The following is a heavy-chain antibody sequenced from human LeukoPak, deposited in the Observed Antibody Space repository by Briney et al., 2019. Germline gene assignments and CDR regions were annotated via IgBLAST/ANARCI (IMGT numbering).Heavy chain of an antibody. Sequence: SGGSLRLSCAASGFTVSSSYMSWVRQAPGKGLVWVARINSDGSSTSYADSVKGRFTISRDNAKNTLYLQMNSLRAEDTAVYYCARVGKQQLPRGDAFDIWGQGTMVTVSS. CDR3: ARVGKQQLPRGDAFDI. D-gene: IGHD6-13*01. CDR2: INSDGSST. CDR1: GFTVSSSY. J-gene: IGHJ3*02. V-gene: IGHV3-74*01.